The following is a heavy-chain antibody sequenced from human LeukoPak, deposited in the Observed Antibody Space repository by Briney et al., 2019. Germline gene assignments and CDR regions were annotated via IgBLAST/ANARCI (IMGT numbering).Heavy chain of an antibody. V-gene: IGHV1-2*02. J-gene: IGHJ6*03. CDR1: GYTFTGYY. Sequence: ASVKVSCKASGYTFTGYYMHWVRQAPGQGLEWMGWINPNSGGTNSAQKFQDSVTMTRDTSISTAYMELSSLRSDDTAVYYCARAAWEYSSSSSVFDYYYMDVWGKGTTVTVSS. D-gene: IGHD6-6*01. CDR3: ARAAWEYSSSSSVFDYYYMDV. CDR2: INPNSGGT.